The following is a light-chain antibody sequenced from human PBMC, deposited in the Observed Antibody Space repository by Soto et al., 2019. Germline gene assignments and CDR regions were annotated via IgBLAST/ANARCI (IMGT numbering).Light chain of an antibody. CDR2: EVN. CDR3: QSYDSSLSGDV. V-gene: IGLV2-14*01. J-gene: IGLJ1*01. CDR1: SSDIGAYDY. Sequence: QSVLTQPASLSGSPGQSITISCTGTSSDIGAYDYVSWFQQHPGKAPKLMISEVNNRPSGVPDRFSGSKSGTSASLAITGLQAEDEADYYCQSYDSSLSGDVFGTGTKVTV.